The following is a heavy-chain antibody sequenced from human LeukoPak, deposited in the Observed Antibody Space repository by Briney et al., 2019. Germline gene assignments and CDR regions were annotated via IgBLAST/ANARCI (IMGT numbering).Heavy chain of an antibody. J-gene: IGHJ4*02. CDR2: ISAYCCNT. CDR3: ARVRGSRGYWYYFDY. D-gene: IGHD3-22*01. CDR1: GYTFTSYG. Sequence: ASVNVSCKSSGYTFTSYGISWVRQAPGKGLEWMGWISAYCCNTNYAQKLQGRVTMTTDTSTSTAYMQLRSLRSDDTAVYYCARVRGSRGYWYYFDYWGKGNLVTVSS. V-gene: IGHV1-18*01.